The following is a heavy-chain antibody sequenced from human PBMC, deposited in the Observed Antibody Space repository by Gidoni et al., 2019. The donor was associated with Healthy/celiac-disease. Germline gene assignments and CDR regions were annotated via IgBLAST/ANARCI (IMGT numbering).Heavy chain of an antibody. J-gene: IGHJ5*02. Sequence: EVQLVQSGAEVKKPGESLKISRKGFGYSFTSYWIGWVRQMHGKGLEWMGIIYPVDSDTRYSPSFQGQVTISADKSISTAYLQWSSLKASDTAMYYCARLYCSSTSCYYGWFDPWGQGTLVTVSS. CDR2: IYPVDSDT. CDR3: ARLYCSSTSCYYGWFDP. D-gene: IGHD2-2*01. CDR1: GYSFTSYW. V-gene: IGHV5-51*01.